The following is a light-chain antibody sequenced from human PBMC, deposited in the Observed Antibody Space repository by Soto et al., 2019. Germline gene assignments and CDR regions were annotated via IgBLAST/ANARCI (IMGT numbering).Light chain of an antibody. J-gene: IGKJ3*01. Sequence: EIVMTQSPATLSVSPGERATLSCRASQSISSNLAWYQQKPGQAPTILIYGASTSATGIPPTFSGSGFGTEFTLTISSLQSEEFAVYYFQQYNNRPFTFGPGTKVDIK. V-gene: IGKV3-15*01. CDR3: QQYNNRPFT. CDR2: GAS. CDR1: QSISSN.